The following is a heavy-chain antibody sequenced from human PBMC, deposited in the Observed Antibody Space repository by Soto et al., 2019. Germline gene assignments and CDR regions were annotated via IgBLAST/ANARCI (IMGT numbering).Heavy chain of an antibody. CDR1: GFTFSSYA. Sequence: EVQLLESGGGLVQPGGSLRLSCAASGFTFSSYAMSWVRQAPGKGLEWVSAISGSGGSTYYADSVNGRFTISRDNSKNTLYLQMNSLRAEDTAVYYCAKDPITMVRGVYNWFDPWGQGTLVTVSS. CDR3: AKDPITMVRGVYNWFDP. V-gene: IGHV3-23*01. CDR2: ISGSGGST. J-gene: IGHJ5*02. D-gene: IGHD3-10*01.